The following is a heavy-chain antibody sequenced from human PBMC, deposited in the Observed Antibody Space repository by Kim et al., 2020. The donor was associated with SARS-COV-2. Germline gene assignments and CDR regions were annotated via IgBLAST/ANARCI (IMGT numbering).Heavy chain of an antibody. D-gene: IGHD3-22*01. Sequence: GGSLRLSCAASGFTFSSYWMSWVRQAPGKGLEWVANIKQDGREKYYVDSVKGRFTISRDNAKNSLYLQMNRLRAEDTAVYYCASPRGYYDSSGPFDYWGQRTLVTVSS. CDR2: IKQDGREK. CDR1: GFTFSSYW. J-gene: IGHJ4*02. CDR3: ASPRGYYDSSGPFDY. V-gene: IGHV3-7*01.